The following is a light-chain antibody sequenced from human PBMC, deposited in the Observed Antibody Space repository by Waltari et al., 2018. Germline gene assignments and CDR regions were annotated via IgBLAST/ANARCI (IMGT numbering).Light chain of an antibody. CDR3: QQYNDYLGT. CDR1: QSIGRW. V-gene: IGKV1-5*03. J-gene: IGKJ1*01. Sequence: EIQMTQSPAALSASVGDRVIVTCRASQSIGRWLAWYQQEPGKAPRLLIFEASNLETGVPSRFSGSGSGTEFTLTISSLQPDDFATYFCQQYNDYLGTFGQGTRVDIK. CDR2: EAS.